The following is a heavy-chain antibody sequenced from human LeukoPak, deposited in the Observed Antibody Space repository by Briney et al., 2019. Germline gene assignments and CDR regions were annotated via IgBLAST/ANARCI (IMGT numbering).Heavy chain of an antibody. V-gene: IGHV3-21*01. D-gene: IGHD3-3*01. CDR3: ARGKIFGVVHDAFDI. Sequence: GGSLRLSCAASGFTFSSYSMNWVRQAPGKGLEWVSSISSSSSYIYYADSVKGRFTISRDNAKNSLYLQMNSLRAEDTAVYYCARGKIFGVVHDAFDIWGQGTLVTVSS. CDR2: ISSSSSYI. J-gene: IGHJ3*02. CDR1: GFTFSSYS.